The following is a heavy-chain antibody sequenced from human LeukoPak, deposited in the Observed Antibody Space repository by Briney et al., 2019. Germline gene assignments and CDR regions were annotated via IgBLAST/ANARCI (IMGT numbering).Heavy chain of an antibody. CDR1: GFTFSSYW. J-gene: IGHJ4*02. Sequence: GGSLRLSCAASGFTFSSYWMSWVRQAPGKGLEWVANIKQDGSEKFYVDSVKGRFTISRDNAKNSLYLQMNSLRAEDTAVYYCARVNYRDYDDYWGQGTLVTVSS. D-gene: IGHD1-7*01. CDR2: IKQDGSEK. V-gene: IGHV3-7*03. CDR3: ARVNYRDYDDY.